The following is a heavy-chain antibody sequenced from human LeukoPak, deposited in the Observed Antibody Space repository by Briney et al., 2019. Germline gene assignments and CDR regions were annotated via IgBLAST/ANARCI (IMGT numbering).Heavy chain of an antibody. Sequence: ASVKVSCKASGYTFTNYAMHWVRQAPGQRLEWMGWINAANGNTKYSQEFQGRVTITRDTSASTAYMELSSLRSEDTAVCYCARVGPYFDYWGQGTLVTVSS. J-gene: IGHJ4*02. CDR3: ARVGPYFDY. V-gene: IGHV1-3*03. CDR1: GYTFTNYA. CDR2: INAANGNT.